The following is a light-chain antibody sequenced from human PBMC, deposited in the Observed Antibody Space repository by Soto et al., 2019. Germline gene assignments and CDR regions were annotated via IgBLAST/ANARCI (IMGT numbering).Light chain of an antibody. CDR1: SSNIGAGYD. J-gene: IGLJ2*01. CDR3: QSYDSSLRVV. CDR2: GNS. Sequence: QLVLTQPPSVSGAPGQRVTISCTGSSSNIGAGYDVHWYQQLPGTAPKLLIYGNSNRPSGVPDRFSGSKSGTAASLAITGLKAEDDADYYCQSYDSSLRVVFGGGTKLTVL. V-gene: IGLV1-40*01.